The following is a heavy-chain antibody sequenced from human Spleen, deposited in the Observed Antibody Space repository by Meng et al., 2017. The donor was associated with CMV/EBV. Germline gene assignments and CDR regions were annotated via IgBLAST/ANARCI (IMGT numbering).Heavy chain of an antibody. CDR2: INPKSGGT. J-gene: IGHJ4*02. Sequence: SGFTFTDYYRHWVRQAPGQGLEWMGRINPKSGGTKYAQKFQGRVSMTSDTSNSTAYMELSGLRSDDTAVYFCARHDFWSGYYPPFDYWGQGTLVTVSS. D-gene: IGHD3-3*01. V-gene: IGHV1-2*06. CDR1: GFTFTDYY. CDR3: ARHDFWSGYYPPFDY.